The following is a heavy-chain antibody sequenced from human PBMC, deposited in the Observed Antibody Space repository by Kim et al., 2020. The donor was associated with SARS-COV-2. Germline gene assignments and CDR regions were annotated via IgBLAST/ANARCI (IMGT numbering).Heavy chain of an antibody. V-gene: IGHV4-61*07. CDR3: AGRGTSSWTFNY. D-gene: IGHD6-13*01. J-gene: IGHJ4*02. Sequence: STPSLKSRVTISGEPSKNQLSLKLSSVTAADTAVYYCAGRGTSSWTFNYWGQGTLVTVSS.